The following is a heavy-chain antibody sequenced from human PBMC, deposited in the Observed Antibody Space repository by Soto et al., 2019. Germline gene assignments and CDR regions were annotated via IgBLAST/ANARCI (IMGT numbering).Heavy chain of an antibody. CDR3: VRVYSSGWSGSYFDY. J-gene: IGHJ4*02. V-gene: IGHV3-72*01. D-gene: IGHD6-19*01. Sequence: GGALRLSCTTSGFTFSDQYMDWVRQAPGKGLEWVGRIRNKPNSHTTEYAASVKGRFTISRDDSKNSLYLQMDSLKTEDTAVYYCVRVYSSGWSGSYFDYWGQGT. CDR2: IRNKPNSHTT. CDR1: GFTFSDQY.